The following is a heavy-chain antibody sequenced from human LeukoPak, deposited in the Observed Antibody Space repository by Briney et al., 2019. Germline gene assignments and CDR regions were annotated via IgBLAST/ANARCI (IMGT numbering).Heavy chain of an antibody. CDR1: GFTFSTYA. Sequence: HPGGSLRLSCAASGFTFSTYAMSWVRQAPGKGLEWVSAISNSGGTTHYADSVKGRFTISRDNSKSTLYLQMSSLRAEDTAVYYCARSRTTHFDYWGQGTLVTVSS. J-gene: IGHJ4*02. D-gene: IGHD1-7*01. CDR2: ISNSGGTT. V-gene: IGHV3-23*01. CDR3: ARSRTTHFDY.